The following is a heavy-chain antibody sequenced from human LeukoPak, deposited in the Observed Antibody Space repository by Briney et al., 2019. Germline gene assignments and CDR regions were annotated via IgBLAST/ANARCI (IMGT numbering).Heavy chain of an antibody. CDR2: IYYSGST. J-gene: IGHJ2*01. D-gene: IGHD2-21*02. V-gene: IGHV4-59*01. CDR1: GGSISSYY. CDR3: ARKEGGDWGPWYFDP. Sequence: SETLSLTCTVSGGSISSYYWSWIRQPPGKGLEWIGYIYYSGSTNYNPSLKSRVTISVDTSKNQFSLKLSSVTAADTAVYYCARKEGGDWGPWYFDPWGRGTLVTVSS.